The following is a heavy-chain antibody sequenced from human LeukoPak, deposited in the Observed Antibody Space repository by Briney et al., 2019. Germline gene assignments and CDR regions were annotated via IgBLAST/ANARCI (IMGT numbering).Heavy chain of an antibody. D-gene: IGHD1-26*01. J-gene: IGHJ4*02. V-gene: IGHV4-61*03. Sequence: SETLSLTCTVSGGSVSSGSYYWTWIRQPPGKGLERIGYIYSSGVTNYNPSLKSRVTISLDTSKNHFSLELNSVTAADTAVYYCARDPGRNSGSYYPFDYWGQGALVAVSS. CDR2: IYSSGVT. CDR3: ARDPGRNSGSYYPFDY. CDR1: GGSVSSGSYY.